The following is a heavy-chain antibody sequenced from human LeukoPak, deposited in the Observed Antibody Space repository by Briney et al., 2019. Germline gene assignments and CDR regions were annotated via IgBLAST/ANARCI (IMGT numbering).Heavy chain of an antibody. CDR3: ARARDYYDISSFSALDY. J-gene: IGHJ4*02. CDR1: GFTFRSYG. CDR2: IWYDGSNI. Sequence: LPGRSLRLSCAASGFTFRSYGMHWVRQAPGKGLEWLAVIWYDGSNIYYADSVKGRFAISRDNSKNTLYLLLNSLRAEDTAVYYCARARDYYDISSFSALDYWGQGTLVTVSS. V-gene: IGHV3-33*01. D-gene: IGHD3-22*01.